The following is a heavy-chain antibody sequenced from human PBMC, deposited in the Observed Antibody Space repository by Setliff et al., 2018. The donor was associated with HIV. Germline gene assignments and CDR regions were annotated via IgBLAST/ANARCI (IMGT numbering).Heavy chain of an antibody. CDR1: GFTFSSYS. D-gene: IGHD6-13*01. V-gene: IGHV3-15*01. J-gene: IGHJ4*02. CDR2: IKSRTVTETT. CDR3: TRGGGSNQYYFDY. Sequence: GGSLRLSCAASGFTFSSYSMNWVRQTPGKGLEWVGRIKSRTVTETTDVAAPVKGRFTISRDDSQNMVYLQMNSLKTEDTAVYYCTRGGGSNQYYFDYWGQGVPVTVSS.